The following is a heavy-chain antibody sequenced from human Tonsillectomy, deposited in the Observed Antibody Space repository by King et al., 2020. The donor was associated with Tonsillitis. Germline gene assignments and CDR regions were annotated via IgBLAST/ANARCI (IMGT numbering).Heavy chain of an antibody. CDR1: GDSISSSIFY. D-gene: IGHD5-12*01. CDR3: ATSLGNTYTGYVGQWFDA. CDR2: IYFGGST. Sequence: QLQESGPGMVKPSETLSLTCTVSGDSISSSIFYWGWIRQPPGKGLEWIGSIYFGGSTHYNPSLESRVTISADMSKNQFSLNLNSVTAVDTAVYFCATSLGNTYTGYVGQWFDAWGQGALVTVSS. J-gene: IGHJ5*02. V-gene: IGHV4-39*01.